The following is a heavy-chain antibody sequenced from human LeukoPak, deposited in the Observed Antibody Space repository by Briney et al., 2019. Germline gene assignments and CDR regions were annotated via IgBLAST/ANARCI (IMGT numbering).Heavy chain of an antibody. D-gene: IGHD3-22*01. J-gene: IGHJ4*02. V-gene: IGHV1-18*01. CDR1: GYTFTSYG. CDR2: ISAYNGNT. Sequence: ASVKVSCKASGYTFTSYGISWVRQVPGQGLEWMGWISAYNGNTNYAQKLQGRVTMTTDTSTSTAYMELRSLRSDDTAVYYCARAYDSSGYYPLDFDYWGQGTLVTVSS. CDR3: ARAYDSSGYYPLDFDY.